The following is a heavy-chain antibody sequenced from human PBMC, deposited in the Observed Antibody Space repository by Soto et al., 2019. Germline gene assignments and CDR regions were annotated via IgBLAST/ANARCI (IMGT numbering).Heavy chain of an antibody. CDR3: ARDYCSSTSCYTPY. J-gene: IGHJ4*02. CDR1: GGSVSSGSYY. CDR2: IYYSGST. D-gene: IGHD2-2*02. Sequence: PSETLSLTCTVSGGSVSSGSYYWSWIRQPPGKGLEWIGYIYYSGSTNYNPSLESRVTISVDTSKNQFSLKLSSVTAADTAVYYCARDYCSSTSCYTPYWGQGTLVTVSS. V-gene: IGHV4-61*01.